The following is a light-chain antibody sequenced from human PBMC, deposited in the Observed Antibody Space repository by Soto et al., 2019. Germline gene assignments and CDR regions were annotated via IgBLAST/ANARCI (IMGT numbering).Light chain of an antibody. CDR3: LQDYNYPYT. V-gene: IGKV1-6*01. Sequence: AIQMTQSPSSLSASVGDRVTITCRASQGIKNDLAWYQQKPGKAHKFLIYAASNLQSGVPSRFSGSGSGTDFTLTISSLQPEDFATYYCLQDYNYPYTFGQGTKLEIK. J-gene: IGKJ2*01. CDR1: QGIKND. CDR2: AAS.